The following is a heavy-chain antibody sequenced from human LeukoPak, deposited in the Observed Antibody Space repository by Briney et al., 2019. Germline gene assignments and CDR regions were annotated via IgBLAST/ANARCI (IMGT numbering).Heavy chain of an antibody. CDR3: ARETRGATGAFDI. CDR1: GGSISSYC. V-gene: IGHV4-4*07. Sequence: SETLSLTCTVSGGSISSYCWRWIRQPAGKGLEWIGRIYTSGSTNCNPSLKSRVTMSVDTSKNQFSLKLSSVTAADTAVYYCARETRGATGAFDIWGQGTMVTVSS. CDR2: IYTSGST. D-gene: IGHD1-26*01. J-gene: IGHJ3*02.